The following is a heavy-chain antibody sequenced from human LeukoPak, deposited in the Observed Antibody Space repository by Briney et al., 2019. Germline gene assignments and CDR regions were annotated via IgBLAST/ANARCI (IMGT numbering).Heavy chain of an antibody. CDR2: IYYSGST. CDR3: ARVAGYYDSSGYYKGHAFDI. J-gene: IGHJ3*02. D-gene: IGHD3-22*01. CDR1: GGSITSYY. V-gene: IGHV4-59*08. Sequence: PSETLSLTCTVSGGSITSYYWSWIRQPPGKGLEWIGYIYYSGSTYYNPSLKSRVTISVDTSKNQFSLKLSSVTAADTAVYYCARVAGYYDSSGYYKGHAFDIWGQGTMVTVSS.